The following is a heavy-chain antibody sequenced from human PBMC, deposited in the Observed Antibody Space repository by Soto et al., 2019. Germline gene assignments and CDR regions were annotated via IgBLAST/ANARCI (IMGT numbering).Heavy chain of an antibody. CDR3: ARAVSHFYPSFSMDV. D-gene: IGHD2-8*01. CDR2: ISAFNGNT. J-gene: IGHJ6*03. Sequence: QVQLVQSGAEVKKPGASVKVSCKASGYTFTTYDISWVRQAPGQGLEWMGWISAFNGNTNYAQKLQGRVTMTTDTSTRTAYMERRSLISDDTAVYYGARAVSHFYPSFSMDVWGKGTTVTVSS. CDR1: GYTFTTYD. V-gene: IGHV1-18*01.